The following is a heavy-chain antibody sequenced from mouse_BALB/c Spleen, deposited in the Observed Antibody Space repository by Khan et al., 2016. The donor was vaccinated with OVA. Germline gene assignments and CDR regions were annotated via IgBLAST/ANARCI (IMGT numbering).Heavy chain of an antibody. V-gene: IGHV1-7*01. Sequence: VQLKQSGAELAKPGASVKMSYKASGYTFTSYWMHWVKQRPGQGLEWIGYINPSTGYTEYNQRFKDKATLTADKSSSTAYMQLSSLTSEESAVYYCANHGSSSAWLTYWGQGTLVTVSA. CDR3: ANHGSSSAWLTY. D-gene: IGHD1-1*01. CDR1: GYTFTSYW. J-gene: IGHJ3*01. CDR2: INPSTGYT.